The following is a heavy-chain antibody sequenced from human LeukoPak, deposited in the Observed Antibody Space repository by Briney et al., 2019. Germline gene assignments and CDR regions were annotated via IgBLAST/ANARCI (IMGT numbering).Heavy chain of an antibody. Sequence: ASVKVSCKVSGYTLTELSMHWVRQAPGKGLEWMGGFDPEDGETIYAQKFQGRVTMTEDTSTDTAYMELSSLRSEDTAVYYCAKEAILRYCSSTSCYMGTAYYMDVWGKGTTVTVSS. J-gene: IGHJ6*03. D-gene: IGHD2-2*02. CDR3: AKEAILRYCSSTSCYMGTAYYMDV. CDR1: GYTLTELS. CDR2: FDPEDGET. V-gene: IGHV1-24*01.